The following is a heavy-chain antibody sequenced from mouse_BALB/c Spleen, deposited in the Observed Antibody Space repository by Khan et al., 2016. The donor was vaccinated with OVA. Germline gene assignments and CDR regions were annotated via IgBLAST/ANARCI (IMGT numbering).Heavy chain of an antibody. CDR3: ARTRGYYGRNYSDC. V-gene: IGHV5-9-3*01. Sequence: EVELVESGGGLVKPGGSLKFSCAASGFTFSNYGMSWVRQTPEKRLEWVATTSSGGSYTYYPDSVKGRFTISRDNAYNTLSLKMSSLRSADTAMYYCARTRGYYGRNYSDCRGQGTTRTVCS. CDR1: GFTFSNYG. D-gene: IGHD1-1*01. J-gene: IGHJ2*01. CDR2: TSSGGSYT.